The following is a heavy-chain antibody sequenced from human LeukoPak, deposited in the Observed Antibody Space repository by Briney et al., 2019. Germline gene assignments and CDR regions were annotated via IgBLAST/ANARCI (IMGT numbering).Heavy chain of an antibody. CDR2: IYYSGST. V-gene: IGHV4-59*08. D-gene: IGHD5/OR15-5a*01. J-gene: IGHJ6*02. CDR1: GGSISSYY. CDR3: ARLVSTGNALDYYGMDV. Sequence: SETLSLTCTVSGGSISSYYWSWIRQPPGKGLEWIGYIYYSGSTNYNPSLKSRVTISVDTSKNQFSLKLSSVTAADTAVYYCARLVSTGNALDYYGMDVWGQGTTVTVSS.